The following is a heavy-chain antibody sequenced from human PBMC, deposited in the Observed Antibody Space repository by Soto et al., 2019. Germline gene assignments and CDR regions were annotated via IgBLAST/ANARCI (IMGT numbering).Heavy chain of an antibody. D-gene: IGHD1-1*01. V-gene: IGHV3-7*01. Sequence: GGSLRLSCAASGFIFSNYWMNWVRQAPGKGLEWVANIKQDGSETYYVDSVKGRFTISRDNAKNSLYLQMNSLRAKDTAVYYCARNARTLGVWGKGTTVTVSS. CDR3: ARNARTLGV. CDR1: GFIFSNYW. CDR2: IKQDGSET. J-gene: IGHJ6*04.